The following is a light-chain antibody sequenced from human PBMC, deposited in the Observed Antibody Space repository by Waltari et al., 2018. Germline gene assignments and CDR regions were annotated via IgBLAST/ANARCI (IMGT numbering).Light chain of an antibody. CDR1: QSVSNF. CDR3: QQRGNWPLT. CDR2: DAY. Sequence: DIVLTQSPATLSLSPGERATLSCRASQSVSNFVAWYQQKPGQAPRLLIYDAYNRATGILARFSRGGSGTDFTLTISSLEPEDFAVYYCQQRGNWPLTFGGGTKVEIK. J-gene: IGKJ4*01. V-gene: IGKV3-11*01.